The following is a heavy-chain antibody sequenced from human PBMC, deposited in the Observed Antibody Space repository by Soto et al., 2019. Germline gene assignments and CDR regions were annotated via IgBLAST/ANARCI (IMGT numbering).Heavy chain of an antibody. CDR2: ISGTSDAV. CDR1: GFPFSTSA. D-gene: IGHD3-16*01. CDR3: GRLSGTYGRRHYFDY. J-gene: IGHJ4*02. Sequence: EVQLLESGGGLVQPGGSLRLSCAASGFPFSTSAMNWVRQAPGKGLEWVSIISGTSDAVHYAESVKGRFTSSRDNSKNTLYLQMNSLRAEDTAVYYCGRLSGTYGRRHYFDYWGQGTLVTVSS. V-gene: IGHV3-23*01.